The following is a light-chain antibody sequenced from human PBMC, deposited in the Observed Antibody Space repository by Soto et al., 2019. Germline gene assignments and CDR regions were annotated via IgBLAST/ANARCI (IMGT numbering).Light chain of an antibody. CDR1: SSDVGSYNL. Sequence: QSALTQPASVSGSPGQSITISCTGTSSDVGSYNLVSWYQQHPGKAPKLMIYEGSKLPSGVSNRFSGSKSSNTASLTISGLQAEDEADYYCCSYAGSHVVFGGGTKLTVL. CDR2: EGS. J-gene: IGLJ2*01. CDR3: CSYAGSHVV. V-gene: IGLV2-23*01.